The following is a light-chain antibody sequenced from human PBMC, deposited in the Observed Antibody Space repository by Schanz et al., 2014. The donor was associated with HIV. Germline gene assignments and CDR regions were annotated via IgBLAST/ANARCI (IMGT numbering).Light chain of an antibody. Sequence: SSELTQPPSVSVFPGQTARITCSGDALPKQFAYWYQQKPGQAPVLVIYKDIERPSGIPGRFSGFTSGTTVTLTISGAQAEDEADYYCQSTDSSGSAVVFGGGTKLTVL. CDR2: KDI. CDR3: QSTDSSGSAVV. V-gene: IGLV3-25*03. J-gene: IGLJ3*02. CDR1: ALPKQF.